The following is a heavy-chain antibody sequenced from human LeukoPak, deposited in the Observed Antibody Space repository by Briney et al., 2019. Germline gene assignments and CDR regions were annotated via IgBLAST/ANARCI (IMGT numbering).Heavy chain of an antibody. CDR3: ARGGLDTTRGGYFDY. CDR1: GGSFSGFY. Sequence: PSETPSLTCAVYGGSFSGFYWSWIRQPPGQGLEWIGEISHSGTTYFNPSLKSRVTVSVDTSKSQFSLRLSSVTAADTAVYYCARGGLDTTRGGYFDYWGQGILVTVSS. D-gene: IGHD5-18*01. CDR2: ISHSGTT. J-gene: IGHJ4*02. V-gene: IGHV4-34*01.